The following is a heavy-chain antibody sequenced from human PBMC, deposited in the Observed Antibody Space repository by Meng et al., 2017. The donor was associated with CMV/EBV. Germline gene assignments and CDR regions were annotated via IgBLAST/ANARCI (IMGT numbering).Heavy chain of an antibody. J-gene: IGHJ4*02. D-gene: IGHD3-3*01. CDR3: ARALGGPLRFLE. CDR1: GGSISSSNW. CDR2: IYHSGST. V-gene: IGHV4-4*02. Sequence: TCAVSGGSISSSNWWSWVRQPTGKGLEWIGEIYHSGSTNYNQSLKSRVTISVDKSKNQFSLKLSSVTAADTAVYYCARALGGPLRFLEWGQGTLVTVSS.